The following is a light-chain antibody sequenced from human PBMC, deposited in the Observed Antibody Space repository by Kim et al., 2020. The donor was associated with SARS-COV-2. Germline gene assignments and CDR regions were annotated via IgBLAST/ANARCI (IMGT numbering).Light chain of an antibody. J-gene: IGKJ5*01. CDR1: QSVSSY. Sequence: EIVLTQSPATLSLSPGERATLSCRASQSVSSYLAWYQQKPGQAPRLLIYDASNRATGIPARFSGSGSGTDFTLTISSLEPVDFAVYYCQQRSNWQVTFGQGTRLEIK. CDR3: QQRSNWQVT. CDR2: DAS. V-gene: IGKV3-11*01.